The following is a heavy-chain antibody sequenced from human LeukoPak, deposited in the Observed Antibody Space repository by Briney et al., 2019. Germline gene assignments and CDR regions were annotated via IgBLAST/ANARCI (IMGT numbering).Heavy chain of an antibody. J-gene: IGHJ4*02. CDR2: ISHNGGTT. Sequence: PGRCLRLSCAASGFTFRDYSMHWVRQAPGIGLEYVSAISHNGGTTYYADSVKGRFTVSRDNSENTLYLQMGSLMVEDMAVYYCARAPSMWLTDYFDSWGQGTLVTVSS. V-gene: IGHV3-64*02. CDR1: GFTFRDYS. D-gene: IGHD6-19*01. CDR3: ARAPSMWLTDYFDS.